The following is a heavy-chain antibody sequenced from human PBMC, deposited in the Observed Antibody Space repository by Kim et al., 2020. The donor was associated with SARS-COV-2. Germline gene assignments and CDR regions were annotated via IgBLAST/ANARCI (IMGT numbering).Heavy chain of an antibody. CDR1: GGSISSYY. CDR3: ARDRTVGASDAFDI. D-gene: IGHD1-26*01. V-gene: IGHV4-59*13. CDR2: IYYSGST. Sequence: SETLSLTCTVSGGSISSYYWSWIRQPPGKGLEWIGYIYYSGSTNYNPSLKSRVTISVDTSKNQFSLKLSSVTAADTAVYYCARDRTVGASDAFDIWGQGT. J-gene: IGHJ3*02.